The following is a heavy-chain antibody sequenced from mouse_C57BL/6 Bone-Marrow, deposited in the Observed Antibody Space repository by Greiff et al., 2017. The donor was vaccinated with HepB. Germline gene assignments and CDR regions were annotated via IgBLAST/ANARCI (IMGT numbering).Heavy chain of an antibody. CDR1: GFTFSNYW. Sequence: EVKVVESGGGLVQPGGSMKLSCVASGFTFSNYWMNWVRQSPEKGLEWVAQIRFKSDNYATHYAESVKGRFTISRDDTKSGVYLQMNNLKAEDTGICYCTGEWDWFDYWGQGTTLTVSS. V-gene: IGHV6-3*01. J-gene: IGHJ2*01. CDR2: IRFKSDNYAT. CDR3: TGEWDWFDY. D-gene: IGHD4-1*01.